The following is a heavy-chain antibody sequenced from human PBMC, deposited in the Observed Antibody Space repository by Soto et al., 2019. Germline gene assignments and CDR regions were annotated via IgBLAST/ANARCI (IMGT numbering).Heavy chain of an antibody. CDR3: ARGRGRPYHNHEVDF. CDR1: GSSITQYY. J-gene: IGHJ4*02. Sequence: SETLSLTFTVSGSSITQYYWNWIRQSPGKGLEWIVSVSSTGSTVYNPSLTSRVTVSLDTSKNQFSLTLNSVTAADTAVYHGARGRGRPYHNHEVDFCGQGTRV. CDR2: VSSTGST. D-gene: IGHD6-25*01. V-gene: IGHV4-59*01.